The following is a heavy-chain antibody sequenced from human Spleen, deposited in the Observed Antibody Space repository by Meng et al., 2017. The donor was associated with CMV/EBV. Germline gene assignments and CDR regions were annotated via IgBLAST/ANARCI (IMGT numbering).Heavy chain of an antibody. CDR2: ISSSGGAI. Sequence: GESLKISCAASGFTFRKYTMNWVRRAPGKGLEWVSSISSSGGAIQYSDSVKGRFTISRDNAKNSVYLLMSSLRAEDTAFYYCARGEVDYYGSGSYEVFYYYYGMDVWGQGTTVTVSS. J-gene: IGHJ6*02. CDR1: GFTFRKYT. D-gene: IGHD3-10*01. CDR3: ARGEVDYYGSGSYEVFYYYYGMDV. V-gene: IGHV3-21*01.